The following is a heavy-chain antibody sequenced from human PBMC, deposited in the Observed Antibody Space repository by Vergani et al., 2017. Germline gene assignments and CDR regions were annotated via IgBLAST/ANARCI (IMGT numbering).Heavy chain of an antibody. Sequence: QVQLVESGGGVVQPGRSLRLSCAASGFTFSSYAMHWVRQAPGKGLEWVAVISHDGSNKYYADSVKGRFTISRDNSKNTLYLQMNSLRAEDTAVYYCARTSIRWYFDYWGQGTLVTVSS. CDR3: ARTSIRWYFDY. CDR2: ISHDGSNK. CDR1: GFTFSSYA. D-gene: IGHD4-23*01. V-gene: IGHV3-30-3*01. J-gene: IGHJ4*02.